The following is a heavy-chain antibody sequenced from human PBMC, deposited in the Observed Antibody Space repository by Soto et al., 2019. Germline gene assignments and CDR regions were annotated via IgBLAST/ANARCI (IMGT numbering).Heavy chain of an antibody. Sequence: GASVKVSCKASWDTFTHYHVQWVRLASGQGLEWSGKIDPFGGSINYAQKFQGRVTMTTDTSTNTVYMDLSSLRSDDTAVYYCARDPSIEGSTKRPFDFWGQGTLVTVSS. CDR1: WDTFTHYH. D-gene: IGHD1-26*01. CDR2: IDPFGGSI. V-gene: IGHV1-46*03. J-gene: IGHJ4*02. CDR3: ARDPSIEGSTKRPFDF.